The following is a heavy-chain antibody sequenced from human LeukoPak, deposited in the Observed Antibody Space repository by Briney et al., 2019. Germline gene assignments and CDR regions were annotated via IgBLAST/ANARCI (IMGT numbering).Heavy chain of an antibody. D-gene: IGHD2-2*01. CDR1: GFIFSSYW. Sequence: GGSLRLSCAASGFIFSSYWMSWVRQAPGKGLEWVANIKEDGSEKYYVDSVKGRFTISRDNARNSLYLQTNSLRAEDTAVYYCARRALRYCSSTSCPAQYYGVDVWGKGTTVTVSS. J-gene: IGHJ6*04. CDR3: ARRALRYCSSTSCPAQYYGVDV. CDR2: IKEDGSEK. V-gene: IGHV3-7*03.